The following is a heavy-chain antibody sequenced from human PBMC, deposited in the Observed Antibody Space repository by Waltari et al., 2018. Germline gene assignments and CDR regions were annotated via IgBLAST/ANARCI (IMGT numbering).Heavy chain of an antibody. CDR2: INHSGST. CDR1: GGSFSGYY. Sequence: QVQLQQWGAGLLKPSETLSLTCAVYGGSFSGYYWSWIRQPPGKGLEWIGEINHSGSTNNNPSLKSRVTISVDTSKNQFSLKLSSVTAADTAVYYCARGGDYGGSPRLRFDYWGQGTLVTVSS. D-gene: IGHD4-17*01. CDR3: ARGGDYGGSPRLRFDY. V-gene: IGHV4-34*01. J-gene: IGHJ4*02.